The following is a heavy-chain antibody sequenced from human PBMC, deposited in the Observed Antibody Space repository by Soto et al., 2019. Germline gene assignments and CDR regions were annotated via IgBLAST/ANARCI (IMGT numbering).Heavy chain of an antibody. CDR1: GYTFTDYF. D-gene: IGHD3-16*01. Sequence: ASVKVSCKTSGYTFTDYFMHWVRQAPGQGLEWMGWINPNSGDTNSAQNFQDRVTMTRDTSTSTAYMELSRLRFDDTAVYYCARDMQGWGGFWGQGKLVTGSS. J-gene: IGHJ4*02. CDR3: ARDMQGWGGF. CDR2: INPNSGDT. V-gene: IGHV1-2*02.